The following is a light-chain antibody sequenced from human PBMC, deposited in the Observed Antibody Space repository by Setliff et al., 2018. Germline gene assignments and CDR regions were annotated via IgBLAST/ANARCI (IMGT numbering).Light chain of an antibody. J-gene: IGLJ2*01. Sequence: QSALTQPPSVSAAPRQKVTISCSGSSSNIGNDYVSWYHQLPGTAPKLLIYDDNKRPSGIPDRFSGSKSGASATLGITGLQTGDEADYYCATWDHILRGVVFGGGTQLAVL. V-gene: IGLV1-51*01. CDR1: SSNIGNDY. CDR2: DDN. CDR3: ATWDHILRGVV.